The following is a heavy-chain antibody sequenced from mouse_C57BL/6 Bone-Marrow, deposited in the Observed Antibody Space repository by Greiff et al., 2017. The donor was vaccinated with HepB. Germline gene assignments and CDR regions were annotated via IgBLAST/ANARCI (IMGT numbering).Heavy chain of an antibody. CDR1: GYTFTNYW. Sequence: QVTLKVSGAELVRPGTSVKMSCKASGYTFTNYWIGWAKQRPGHGLEWIGDIYPGGGYTNYNEKFKGKATLTADKSSSTAYMQFSSLTSEDSAIYYCARMITTRGYYFDYWGQGTTLTVSS. V-gene: IGHV1-63*01. J-gene: IGHJ2*01. D-gene: IGHD2-4*01. CDR3: ARMITTRGYYFDY. CDR2: IYPGGGYT.